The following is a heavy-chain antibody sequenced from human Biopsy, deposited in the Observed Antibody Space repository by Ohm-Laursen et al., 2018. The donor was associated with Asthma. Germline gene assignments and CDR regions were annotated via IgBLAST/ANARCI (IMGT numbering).Heavy chain of an antibody. CDR2: LIPVLGTP. CDR1: GDSFSNYA. V-gene: IGHV1-69*01. Sequence: GSSVKVSCKASGDSFSNYAISWVRQAPGQGLEWMGGLIPVLGTPDHAQMFEGRVTITADESTSTAYMELSSLSSEDTAVYYCARGYSGSDRIVYYYSGLEVWGHGTTVTVSS. CDR3: ARGYSGSDRIVYYYSGLEV. D-gene: IGHD5-12*01. J-gene: IGHJ6*02.